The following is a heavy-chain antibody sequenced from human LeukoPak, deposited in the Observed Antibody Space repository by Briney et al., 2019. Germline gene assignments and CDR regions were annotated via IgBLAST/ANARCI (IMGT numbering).Heavy chain of an antibody. D-gene: IGHD3-22*01. CDR2: INAYNGNT. V-gene: IGHV1-18*01. Sequence: ASVKVSCKASGYTFTNYGISWVQQAPGQGLEWMGWINAYNGNTNYAQKLQGRVTMTTDTSTSTAYMELRSLRSDDTAVYYCERVVLYHYYDSSGYLGTLDYWGQGTLVTVSS. CDR1: GYTFTNYG. J-gene: IGHJ4*02. CDR3: ERVVLYHYYDSSGYLGTLDY.